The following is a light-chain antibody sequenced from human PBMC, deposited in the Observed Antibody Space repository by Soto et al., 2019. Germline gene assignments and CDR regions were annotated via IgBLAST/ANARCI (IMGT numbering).Light chain of an antibody. J-gene: IGKJ3*01. CDR2: DAS. Sequence: DIQMTQSPSTLSASVGDRVTITCRASQSISRSLAWYQQKPGKAPNLLIFDASSLEGGVPSRFSGSGFGTEVTLTITNLQPADFATYYFQQYSDFLISFGHGTTVDFK. CDR3: QQYSDFLIS. CDR1: QSISRS. V-gene: IGKV1-5*01.